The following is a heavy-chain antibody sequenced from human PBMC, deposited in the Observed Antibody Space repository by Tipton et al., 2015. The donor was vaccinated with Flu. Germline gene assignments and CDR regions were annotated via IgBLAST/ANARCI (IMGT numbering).Heavy chain of an antibody. CDR3: ARQDSLAWSS. J-gene: IGHJ5*02. D-gene: IGHD2-15*01. CDR2: IFAGDSDV. Sequence: VQLVQSGAEVKKPGESLKISCKGSGYRFTNYWIGWVRQTPGKGLEWMGIIFAGDSDVRYSPSFQGQVTISVDRSISTAFLHWSSLKASDSGIYYCARQDSLAWSSWGQGTLVTVSS. V-gene: IGHV5-51*01. CDR1: GYRFTNYW.